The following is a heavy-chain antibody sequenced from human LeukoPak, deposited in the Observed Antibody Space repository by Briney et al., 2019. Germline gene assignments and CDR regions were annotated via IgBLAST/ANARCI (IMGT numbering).Heavy chain of an antibody. V-gene: IGHV3-21*01. D-gene: IGHD3-10*01. Sequence: KPGGSLRLSCAASGFTFSSHTMSWVRQAPGKGLEWVSSISSSSSYIYYADSVKGRFTISRDNAKNSLYLQMNSLRAEDTAVYYCASLYYGSGARRIDYWGQGTLVTVSS. CDR3: ASLYYGSGARRIDY. J-gene: IGHJ4*02. CDR2: ISSSSSYI. CDR1: GFTFSSHT.